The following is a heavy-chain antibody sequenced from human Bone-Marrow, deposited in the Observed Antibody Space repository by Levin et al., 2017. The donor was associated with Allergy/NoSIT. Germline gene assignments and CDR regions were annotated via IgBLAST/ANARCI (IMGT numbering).Heavy chain of an antibody. CDR1: GGSLSGSDNY. Sequence: KPSETLSLTCTVSGGSLSGSDNYWSWVRQHPGKGLEWIGHIHHGGNGFHNPSLKSRVIISVDTPNNQVSLTLNSVTAADTAVYYCARATTRTTLYGVVIGYFDSWGQGTQVTVSS. J-gene: IGHJ4*02. CDR2: IHHGGNG. CDR3: ARATTRTTLYGVVIGYFDS. D-gene: IGHD3-3*01. V-gene: IGHV4-31*03.